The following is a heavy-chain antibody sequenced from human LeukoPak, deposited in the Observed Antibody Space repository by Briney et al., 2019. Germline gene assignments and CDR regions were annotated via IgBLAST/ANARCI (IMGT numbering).Heavy chain of an antibody. Sequence: GGSLRLSCAASGFTFSSYEMNWVRQAPGKGLGWVSYISRSGSTTKYADSVKGRFTISRDNAKNSLYLEMNSLRAEDTAVYYCARETSLGYWGQGTLVTVSS. CDR3: ARETSLGY. V-gene: IGHV3-48*03. CDR2: ISRSGSTT. CDR1: GFTFSSYE. J-gene: IGHJ4*02.